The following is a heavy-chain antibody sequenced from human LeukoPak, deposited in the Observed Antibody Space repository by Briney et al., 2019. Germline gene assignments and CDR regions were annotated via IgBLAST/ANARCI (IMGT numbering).Heavy chain of an antibody. CDR2: INTYNGNT. V-gene: IGHV1-18*01. Sequence: ASVKVSCKASGYSFMNYGISWVRQAPGQGLEWIEWINTYNGNTNYAEELQGRATMTTDTSTSTAYMELRSLTSDDTAVYYCARAVLGVGELLKYLDYWGQGTLVTVSS. J-gene: IGHJ4*02. D-gene: IGHD3-10*01. CDR3: ARAVLGVGELLKYLDY. CDR1: GYSFMNYG.